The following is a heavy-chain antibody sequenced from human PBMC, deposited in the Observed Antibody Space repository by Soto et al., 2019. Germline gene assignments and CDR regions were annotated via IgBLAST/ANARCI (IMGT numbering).Heavy chain of an antibody. CDR2: IVVGSGNT. V-gene: IGHV1-58*01. Sequence: SGKVCCEASGFTFTSSAVQWVRQARGQRLEWIGWIVVGSGNTNYAQKFQERVTITRDMSTSTAYMELSSLRSEDRAVYYCAGDYGGNPPLIWGQGTMVTVSS. CDR1: GFTFTSSA. CDR3: AGDYGGNPPLI. J-gene: IGHJ3*02. D-gene: IGHD4-17*01.